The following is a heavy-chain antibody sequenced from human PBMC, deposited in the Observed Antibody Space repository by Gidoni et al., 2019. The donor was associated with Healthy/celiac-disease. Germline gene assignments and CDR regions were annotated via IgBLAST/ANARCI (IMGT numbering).Heavy chain of an antibody. CDR1: GGSFSGYY. J-gene: IGHJ3*02. CDR3: ARGIMYSSGWYGAFDI. CDR2: INHSGST. V-gene: IGHV4-34*01. D-gene: IGHD6-19*01. Sequence: QVQLQQWGAGLLKPSETLSLTCAVYGGSFSGYYWSWIRQPPGKGLEWIGEINHSGSTNYNPSLKSRVTISVDTSKNQFSLKLSSVTAADTAVYYCARGIMYSSGWYGAFDIWGQGTMVTVSS.